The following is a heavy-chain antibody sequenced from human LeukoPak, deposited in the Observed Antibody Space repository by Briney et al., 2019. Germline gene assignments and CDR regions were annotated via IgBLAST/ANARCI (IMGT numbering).Heavy chain of an antibody. D-gene: IGHD6-6*01. Sequence: PSETLSLTCTVSGGSISSITYYWGWIRQPPGKGLEWIGTIYFSGSTYYNPSLRSRVSMSVDTSKSQFSLKLTSVTAADTAMYYCAGSSSINWFDPWGQGTLVTVSS. CDR3: AGSSSINWFDP. J-gene: IGHJ5*02. CDR2: IYFSGST. V-gene: IGHV4-39*07. CDR1: GGSISSITYY.